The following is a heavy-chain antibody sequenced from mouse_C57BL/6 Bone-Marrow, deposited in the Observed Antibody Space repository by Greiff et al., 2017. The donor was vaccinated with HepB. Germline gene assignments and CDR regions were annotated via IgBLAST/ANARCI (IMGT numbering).Heavy chain of an antibody. Sequence: QVQLQQPGAELVKPGASVKLSCKASGYTFTSYWMHWVKQRPGRGLEWIGRIDPNSGGTKYNEKFKSKATLTVDKPSSTAYMQLSSLTSEDSAVYYCARSLHFITTVEDWYFDVWGTGTTVTVSS. CDR2: IDPNSGGT. V-gene: IGHV1-72*01. CDR1: GYTFTSYW. J-gene: IGHJ1*03. CDR3: ARSLHFITTVEDWYFDV. D-gene: IGHD1-1*01.